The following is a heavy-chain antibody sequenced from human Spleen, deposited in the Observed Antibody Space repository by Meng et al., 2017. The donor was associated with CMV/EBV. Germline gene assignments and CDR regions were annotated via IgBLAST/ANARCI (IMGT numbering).Heavy chain of an antibody. Sequence: SSVKVSCKASGGNFNTFAISWVRQAPGQGLEWMGGTVPMFDTPRYAQRFQGRVTITTDDSTSTAYMELSSLTSEDTAVYYCARVGQSTYYYYGMDVWGQGTTVTVSS. D-gene: IGHD2-2*01. CDR1: GGNFNTFA. J-gene: IGHJ6*02. V-gene: IGHV1-69*05. CDR3: ARVGQSTYYYYGMDV. CDR2: TVPMFDTP.